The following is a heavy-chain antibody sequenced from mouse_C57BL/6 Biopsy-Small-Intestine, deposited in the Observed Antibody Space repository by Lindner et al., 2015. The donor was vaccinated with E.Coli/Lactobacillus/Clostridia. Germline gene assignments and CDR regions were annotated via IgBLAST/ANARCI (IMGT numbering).Heavy chain of an antibody. CDR2: INPNSGGT. Sequence: SVKVSCKASGYTFTGYYMHWVRQAPGQGLEWMGWINPNSGGTNYAQKFQGRVTMTRDTSISTAYMELSRLRSDDTAVYYCARRIATADQTRFDPWGQGTLVTVSS. J-gene: IGHJ4*01. CDR1: GYTFTGYY. V-gene: IGHV1-53*01. CDR3: ARRIATADQTRFDP. D-gene: IGHD6-1*01.